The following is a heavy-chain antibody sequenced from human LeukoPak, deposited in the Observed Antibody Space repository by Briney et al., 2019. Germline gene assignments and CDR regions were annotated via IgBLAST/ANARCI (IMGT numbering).Heavy chain of an antibody. Sequence: SETLSLTCTGSGGSISSYYWSWIRQPPGKGLEWIGCVYYSGKTNYNPSLKSRVTISVDTSKNQFSLKLSSVTAADTAVYYCARVSVSGYGYYYFDYWGQGTLVTVSS. CDR1: GGSISSYY. CDR3: ARVSVSGYGYYYFDY. D-gene: IGHD5-12*01. J-gene: IGHJ4*02. V-gene: IGHV4-59*01. CDR2: VYYSGKT.